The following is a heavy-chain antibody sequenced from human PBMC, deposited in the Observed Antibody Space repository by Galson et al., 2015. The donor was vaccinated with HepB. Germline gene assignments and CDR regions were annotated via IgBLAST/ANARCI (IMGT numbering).Heavy chain of an antibody. Sequence: SLRLSCAGSGFTFSHYAMHWVRQAPGKGLEWVALISYDGNKKYYLGSVKGRFTISRDSSKNTLFLQMNSLRPEDTAVYYCARDSSGSYYYRVGDAFDIWGQGTMVTVSS. CDR2: ISYDGNKK. D-gene: IGHD3-10*01. CDR3: ARDSSGSYYYRVGDAFDI. V-gene: IGHV3-30*03. CDR1: GFTFSHYA. J-gene: IGHJ3*02.